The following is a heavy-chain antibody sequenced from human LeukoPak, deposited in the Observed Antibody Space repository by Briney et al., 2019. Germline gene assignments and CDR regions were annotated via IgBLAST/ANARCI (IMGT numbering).Heavy chain of an antibody. D-gene: IGHD3-22*01. CDR2: IYYSGST. J-gene: IGHJ4*02. V-gene: IGHV4-59*12. CDR1: GGSISSYY. CDR3: ARDDSSGYLFDY. Sequence: TSETLSLTCTVSGGSISSYYWSWIRQPPGKGLEWIGYIYYSGSTNYNPSLKSRLTISVDMSKNQLSLKLSSVTAADTAVYYCARDDSSGYLFDYWGQGTLVTVSS.